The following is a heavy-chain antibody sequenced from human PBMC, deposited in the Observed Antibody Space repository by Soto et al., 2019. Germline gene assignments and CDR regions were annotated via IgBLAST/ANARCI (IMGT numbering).Heavy chain of an antibody. D-gene: IGHD3-3*01. CDR3: ARDSYFWSGYYYYYYYYMDV. J-gene: IGHJ6*03. CDR1: GFTFSSYW. CDR2: IKQDGSEK. V-gene: IGHV3-7*01. Sequence: GGSLRLSCAASGFTFSSYWMSWVLQAPGKGLEWVANIKQDGSEKYYVDSVKGRFTISRDNAKNSLYLQMNSLRAEDTAVYYCARDSYFWSGYYYYYYYYMDVWGKGTTVTVSS.